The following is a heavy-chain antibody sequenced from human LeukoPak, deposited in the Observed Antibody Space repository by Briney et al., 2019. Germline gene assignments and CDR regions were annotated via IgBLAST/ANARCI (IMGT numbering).Heavy chain of an antibody. V-gene: IGHV4-59*01. Sequence: SETLSLTCTVSGGSMSGYFWSWIRQPPGKGLEWIGYIYYSGSTNYNPSLKSRVAISVDTSKNQFSLKLSSVTAADTAVYYCARSITSSWYGDFQHWGQGTLVTVSS. CDR3: ARSITSSWYGDFQH. CDR2: IYYSGST. J-gene: IGHJ1*01. CDR1: GGSMSGYF. D-gene: IGHD6-13*01.